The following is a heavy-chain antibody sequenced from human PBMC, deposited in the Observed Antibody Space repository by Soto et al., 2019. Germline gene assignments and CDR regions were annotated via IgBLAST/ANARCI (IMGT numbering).Heavy chain of an antibody. Sequence: QVQLVQSGAEVKKPGASVKVSCKASGYTFTGYYMHWVRQAPGQGLEWMGWINPNSGGTNYAQKFQGWVTMTRDTSISTAYMELSRLRSDDTAVYYCAREVTMVRGVIIHYYGMDVWGQGTTVTVSS. CDR2: INPNSGGT. V-gene: IGHV1-2*04. J-gene: IGHJ6*02. D-gene: IGHD3-10*01. CDR1: GYTFTGYY. CDR3: AREVTMVRGVIIHYYGMDV.